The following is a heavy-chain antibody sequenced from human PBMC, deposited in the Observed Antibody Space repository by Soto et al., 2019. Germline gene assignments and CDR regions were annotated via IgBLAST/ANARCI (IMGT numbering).Heavy chain of an antibody. V-gene: IGHV4-61*08. Sequence: PSETLSLTCTVSGGSISSGGYYWSWIRQHPGKGLEWIGYIFYSGTTNYNPSLKGRVTMSFDTSKNQFSLILSAVTAADSAVYYCARDASMIGRFYFDYWGRGTLVTVSS. CDR1: GGSISSGGYY. CDR2: IFYSGTT. J-gene: IGHJ4*01. CDR3: ARDASMIGRFYFDY. D-gene: IGHD2-21*01.